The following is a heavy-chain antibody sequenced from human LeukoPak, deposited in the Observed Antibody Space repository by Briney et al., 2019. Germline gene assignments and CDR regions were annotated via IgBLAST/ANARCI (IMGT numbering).Heavy chain of an antibody. CDR1: GGSFSGYY. Sequence: LXLTCAVYGGSFSGYYWSWIRQPPGKGLEWIGEXXHSGSTNYNPSLKSRVTISVDTSKNQFSLKLSSVTAADTAVYYCARVKAYYYGSGSYYNPFDYWGQGTLVTVSS. CDR2: XXHSGST. J-gene: IGHJ4*02. CDR3: ARVKAYYYGSGSYYNPFDY. V-gene: IGHV4-34*01. D-gene: IGHD3-10*01.